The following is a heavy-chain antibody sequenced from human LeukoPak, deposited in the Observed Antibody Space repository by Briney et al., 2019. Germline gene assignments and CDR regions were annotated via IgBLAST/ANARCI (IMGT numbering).Heavy chain of an antibody. CDR2: IYTSGST. D-gene: IGHD1-14*01. J-gene: IGHJ4*02. Sequence: GGSLRLSCAASGFTVSSNYISWVRQAPGKGLEWVSLIYTSGSTYYADSVKGRFTISRDNAKNSLYLQMNSLRAEDTAVYYCARAKTPPGPLDYWGQGTLVTVSS. CDR3: ARAKTPPGPLDY. CDR1: GFTVSSNY. V-gene: IGHV3-53*01.